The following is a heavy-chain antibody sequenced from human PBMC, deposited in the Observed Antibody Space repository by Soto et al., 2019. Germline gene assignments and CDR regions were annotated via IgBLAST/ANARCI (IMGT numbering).Heavy chain of an antibody. CDR2: IHAGNGNT. D-gene: IGHD2-15*01. Sequence: ASVKVSCKASGYTFTSYAMHWVRQAPGQRLEWMGWIHAGNGNTKYSQKFQGRVTMTRDTSTSTVYMELSSLRSEDTAVYYCARVYCSGGSCYSIDYWGQGTLVTVSS. CDR3: ARVYCSGGSCYSIDY. J-gene: IGHJ4*02. V-gene: IGHV1-3*01. CDR1: GYTFTSYA.